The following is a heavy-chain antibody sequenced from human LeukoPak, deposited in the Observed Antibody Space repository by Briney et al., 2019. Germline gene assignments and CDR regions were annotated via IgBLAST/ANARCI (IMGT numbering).Heavy chain of an antibody. CDR1: GFTVSSYY. D-gene: IGHD2-21*02. V-gene: IGHV3-66*01. CDR3: ARDRGCGDCYPPANDAFDI. J-gene: IGHJ3*02. CDR2: IYSGGST. Sequence: RGSLTLSCAASGFTVSSYYMSWVRQAPGKGLEWVSVIYSGGSTYYADSVKGRFTISRDNSKSTLYLQMNSLRAEDTAVYYCARDRGCGDCYPPANDAFDIWGQGTMVTVSS.